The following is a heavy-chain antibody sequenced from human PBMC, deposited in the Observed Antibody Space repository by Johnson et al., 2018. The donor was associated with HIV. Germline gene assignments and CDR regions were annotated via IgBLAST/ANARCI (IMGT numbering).Heavy chain of an antibody. CDR3: ATDPWWNGYHAFDI. Sequence: QVQLVESGGGVVQPGRSLRLSCAASGFTFSSYGMHWVRQAPGKGLEWVAVISYDGSNKYYADSVKGRFTISRDNSKNTLYLQMNSLRAEDTAVYYCATDPWWNGYHAFDIWGQGTMVTVSS. V-gene: IGHV3-30*03. CDR1: GFTFSSYG. CDR2: ISYDGSNK. D-gene: IGHD1-1*01. J-gene: IGHJ3*02.